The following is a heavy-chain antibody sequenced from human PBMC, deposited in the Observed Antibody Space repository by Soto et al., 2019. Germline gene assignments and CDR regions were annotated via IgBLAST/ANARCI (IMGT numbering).Heavy chain of an antibody. D-gene: IGHD6-19*01. J-gene: IGHJ4*02. V-gene: IGHV4-59*01. Sequence: PSETLSLTCTVSGGSISSYYWSWIRQPPGKGLEWIGCFYYSGSTNYNPSLKSRATVSVDTSKKQFSLKLSSVTAADTAVYYCARGGWKLFDYWSQGTLVTVSS. CDR1: GGSISSYY. CDR2: FYYSGST. CDR3: ARGGWKLFDY.